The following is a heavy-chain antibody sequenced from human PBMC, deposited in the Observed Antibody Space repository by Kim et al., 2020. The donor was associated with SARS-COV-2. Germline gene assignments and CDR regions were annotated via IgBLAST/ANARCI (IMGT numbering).Heavy chain of an antibody. V-gene: IGHV3-11*04. CDR3: ARDWSGYSSSWSYFDY. D-gene: IGHD6-13*01. Sequence: SVKGRFTISRTNAKNSLYLQMNSLRAEDTAVYYCARDWSGYSSSWSYFDYWGQGTLVTVSS. J-gene: IGHJ4*02.